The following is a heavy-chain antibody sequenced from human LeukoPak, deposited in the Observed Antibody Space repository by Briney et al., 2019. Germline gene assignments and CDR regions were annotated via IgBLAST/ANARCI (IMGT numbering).Heavy chain of an antibody. Sequence: SETLSLTCAVYGGSFSGYYWSWIRQPPGKGLEWIGSIYYSGSTYYNPSLKSRVTISVDTSKNQFSLKLSSVTAADTAVYYCARQEVLRFLEWPQDAFDIWGQGTMVTVSS. V-gene: IGHV4-34*01. CDR3: ARQEVLRFLEWPQDAFDI. CDR1: GGSFSGYY. D-gene: IGHD3-3*01. J-gene: IGHJ3*02. CDR2: IYYSGST.